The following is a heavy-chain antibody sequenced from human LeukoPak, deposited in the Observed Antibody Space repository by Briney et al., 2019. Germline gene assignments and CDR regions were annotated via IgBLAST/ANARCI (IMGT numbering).Heavy chain of an antibody. Sequence: PSETLSLTCTVSGGSINTYYWSWIRQPPGKGREWIGYIYYSRSTNYNPSLKSRVTISVDTSKKQFSLKLSPVSPADTAVYYCARGRDGYTFGYWGQGTLVTVSS. CDR2: IYYSRST. CDR3: ARGRDGYTFGY. CDR1: GGSINTYY. J-gene: IGHJ4*02. D-gene: IGHD5-24*01. V-gene: IGHV4-59*01.